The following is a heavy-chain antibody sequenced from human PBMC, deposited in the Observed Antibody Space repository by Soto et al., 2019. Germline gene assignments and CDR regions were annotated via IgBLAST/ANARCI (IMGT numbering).Heavy chain of an antibody. CDR2: ISSTTNYI. J-gene: IGHJ4*02. CDR3: ARESEDLTSNFDY. CDR1: GFTFTRYS. Sequence: GGSLRLSCAASGFTFTRYSVNWVRQAPGKGLEWVSSISSTTNYIYYGDSMKGRFTISRDNAKNSLYLEMNSLRAEDTAVYYCARESEDLTSNFDYWGQGTLVTVSS. V-gene: IGHV3-21*06.